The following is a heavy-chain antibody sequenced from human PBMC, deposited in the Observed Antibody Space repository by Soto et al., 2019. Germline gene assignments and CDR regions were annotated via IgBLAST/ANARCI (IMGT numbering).Heavy chain of an antibody. CDR3: AKSPKWGGYGYYAALIDY. CDR2: ISGIGGST. D-gene: IGHD4-17*01. CDR1: GFTFSSYA. Sequence: EVQLLESGGVLVQPGGYLRLSCAASGFTFSSYAMSWVRQAPGKGLEWVSAISGIGGSTYYADSVKGRFTISRDNSKNTLYLQMNSLRAEDTSVYYCAKSPKWGGYGYYAALIDYWGQGTLVTVSS. V-gene: IGHV3-23*01. J-gene: IGHJ4*02.